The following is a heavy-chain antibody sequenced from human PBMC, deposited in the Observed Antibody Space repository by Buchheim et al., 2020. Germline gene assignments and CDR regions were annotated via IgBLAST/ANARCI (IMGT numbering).Heavy chain of an antibody. J-gene: IGHJ4*02. V-gene: IGHV3-30*03. CDR3: ASPAGYAYGDSSLDY. D-gene: IGHD4-17*01. Sequence: QVQLVESGGGVVQPGRSLRLSCAASGFTFSDRFMDWVRQAPGKGLEWVAVISYDGSNKYYTDSVKGRFTISRDNSKNTLYLQMSSLRAEDTAVYYCASPAGYAYGDSSLDYWGQGTL. CDR2: ISYDGSNK. CDR1: GFTFSDRF.